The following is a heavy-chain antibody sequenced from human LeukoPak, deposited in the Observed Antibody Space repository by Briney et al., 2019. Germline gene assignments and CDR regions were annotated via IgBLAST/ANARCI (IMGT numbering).Heavy chain of an antibody. CDR3: ARDSAGNDY. CDR1: GFTFSTYA. CDR2: IKQDGSEK. D-gene: IGHD6-13*01. Sequence: GGSLRLSCATSGFTFSTYAMSWVRQAPGKGLEWVANIKQDGSEKYYVDSVKGRFTISRDNAKNSLYLQMNSLRAEDTAMYYCARDSAGNDYWGQGTLVTVSS. J-gene: IGHJ4*02. V-gene: IGHV3-7*01.